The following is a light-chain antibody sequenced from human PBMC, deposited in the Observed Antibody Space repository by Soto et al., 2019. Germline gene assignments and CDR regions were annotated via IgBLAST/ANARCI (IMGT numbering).Light chain of an antibody. Sequence: DIQMTQSPSSLSASVGDRVTITCRASQSISTYLNWYQQKPGKAPNLLIFAASTLQSGVPSRFSGSGSGTDFTLTIGSLQSEDCALYYCQQYNNWPGTFGQGTKVDIK. CDR3: QQYNNWPGT. V-gene: IGKV1-39*01. J-gene: IGKJ1*01. CDR2: AAS. CDR1: QSISTY.